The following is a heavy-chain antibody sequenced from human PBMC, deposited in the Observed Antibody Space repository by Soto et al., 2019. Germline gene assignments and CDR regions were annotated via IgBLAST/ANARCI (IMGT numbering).Heavy chain of an antibody. V-gene: IGHV1-18*01. J-gene: IGHJ4*02. CDR1: GYTFASYA. CDR2: ISAYNGNT. Sequence: QVQLVQSGAEVKKPGASVKVACKASGYTFASYAISWMRQAPGQGLEWMGWISAYNGNTNYSQNLQGRVTMTTHTSTSTAYMELRILRSDATAVYYCARDPPPPDYWGQGTLVTVSS. CDR3: ARDPPPPDY.